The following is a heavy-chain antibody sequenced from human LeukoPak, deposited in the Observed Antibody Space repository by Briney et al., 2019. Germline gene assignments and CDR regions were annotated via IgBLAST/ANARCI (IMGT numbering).Heavy chain of an antibody. CDR2: ISYDGSNK. CDR3: ARAQSSSWYDPAFDY. D-gene: IGHD6-13*01. CDR1: GFTFSSYA. J-gene: IGHJ4*02. V-gene: IGHV3-30*01. Sequence: PGGSLRLSSAASGFTFSSYAMHWVRQAPGKGLEWVAVISYDGSNKYYADSVKGRFTISRDNSKNTLYLQMNSLRAEDTAVYYCARAQSSSWYDPAFDYWGQGTLVTVSS.